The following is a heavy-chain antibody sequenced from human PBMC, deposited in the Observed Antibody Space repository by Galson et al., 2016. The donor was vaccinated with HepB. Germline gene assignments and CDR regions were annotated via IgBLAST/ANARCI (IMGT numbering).Heavy chain of an antibody. J-gene: IGHJ6*02. CDR1: GDSVSSNSAT. CDR3: ARVRSGYSGYANPYYYGMGV. CDR2: TYYRSKWYN. D-gene: IGHD5-12*01. V-gene: IGHV6-1*01. Sequence: CAISGDSVSSNSATWNWIRQSPSRGLEWLGRTYYRSKWYNDYALSVKSRITINPDTSKNQFSLQLNSVTPEDTAVYYCARVRSGYSGYANPYYYGMGVWGQGTLVTVSS.